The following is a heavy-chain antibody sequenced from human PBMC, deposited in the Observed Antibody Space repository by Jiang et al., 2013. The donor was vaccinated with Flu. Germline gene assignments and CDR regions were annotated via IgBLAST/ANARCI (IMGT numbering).Heavy chain of an antibody. D-gene: IGHD6-13*01. Sequence: GSGLVKPSQTLSLTCAVSGGSISSGGYSWSWIRQPPGKGLEWIGYIYHSGSTYYNPSLKSRVTISVDRSKNQFSLKLSSVTAADTAVYYCASRSYSSSWYLWEYFDYWAREPWSPSPQ. CDR3: ASRSYSSSWYLWEYFDY. J-gene: IGHJ4*02. V-gene: IGHV4-30-2*01. CDR2: IYHSGST. CDR1: GGSISSGGYS.